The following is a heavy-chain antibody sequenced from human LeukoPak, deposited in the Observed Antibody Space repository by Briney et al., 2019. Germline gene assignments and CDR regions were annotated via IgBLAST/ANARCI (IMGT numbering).Heavy chain of an antibody. CDR3: ARHPSYYYGMDV. CDR2: INYSGST. J-gene: IGHJ6*02. Sequence: SETLSLTCTVSGVSISSYYWSWIRQPPGKGLEWIGYINYSGSTNSNPSLKSRVTISVDTSKNQFSLKLSSVTAADTPVYYCARHPSYYYGMDVWGQGTTVTVSS. V-gene: IGHV4-59*08. CDR1: GVSISSYY.